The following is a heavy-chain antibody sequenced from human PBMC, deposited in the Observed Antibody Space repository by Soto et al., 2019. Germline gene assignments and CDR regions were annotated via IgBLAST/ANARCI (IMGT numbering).Heavy chain of an antibody. CDR2: IYYSGST. J-gene: IGHJ4*02. V-gene: IGHV4-31*03. Sequence: QVQLQESGPGLVKPSQTLSLTCTVSGGSISSGGYYWSWIRQHPGKGLEWIGYIYYSGSTYYNPSLKSRVTISVVTSKNQFSLKLSSVTAADTAVYYCARAGGGHYYDSSGYYYSHWGQGTLVTVSS. CDR1: GGSISSGGYY. D-gene: IGHD3-22*01. CDR3: ARAGGGHYYDSSGYYYSH.